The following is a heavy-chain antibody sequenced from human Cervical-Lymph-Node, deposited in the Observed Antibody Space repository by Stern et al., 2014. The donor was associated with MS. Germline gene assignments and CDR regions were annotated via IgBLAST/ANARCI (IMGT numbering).Heavy chain of an antibody. CDR2: VSDSGVTT. Sequence: EVQLVESGGGLVQPGGSLRLSCAASGFTFSTYAFSWVRQAPGPGLEWVSSVSDSGVTTYYADSVKGRFTISRDNSKSMLYLEMQSLRAEDTAVYHCAKDLGRGVVVVPLYGLDVWGQGTTVTVSS. D-gene: IGHD2-2*01. V-gene: IGHV3-23*04. J-gene: IGHJ6*02. CDR3: AKDLGRGVVVVPLYGLDV. CDR1: GFTFSTYA.